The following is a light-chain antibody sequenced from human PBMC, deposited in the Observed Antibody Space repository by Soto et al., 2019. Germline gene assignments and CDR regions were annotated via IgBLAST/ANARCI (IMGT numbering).Light chain of an antibody. Sequence: EIVLTQSPATLSLSPGERATLSCRASQSVSSYLAWYQQKPGQAPRLLIYDASNRATGIPARFSGSGSGTDFTRTISSLEPEDFAVYYCQQRSNWPPEFTLGPGTKVDIK. J-gene: IGKJ3*01. V-gene: IGKV3-11*01. CDR2: DAS. CDR3: QQRSNWPPEFT. CDR1: QSVSSY.